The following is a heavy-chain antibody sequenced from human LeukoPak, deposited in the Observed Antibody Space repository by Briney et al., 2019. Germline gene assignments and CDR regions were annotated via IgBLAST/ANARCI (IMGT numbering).Heavy chain of an antibody. D-gene: IGHD1-20*01. CDR1: GGSISSYY. Sequence: SETLSLTCTVSGGSISSYYWSWIRQPPGKGLEWIGYIYYSGSTNYNPSLKSRVTISVDTSKNQFSLKLSSVTAADTAVYYCARDTVTGTTPGTFDCWGQGTLVTVSS. CDR2: IYYSGST. V-gene: IGHV4-59*01. J-gene: IGHJ4*02. CDR3: ARDTVTGTTPGTFDC.